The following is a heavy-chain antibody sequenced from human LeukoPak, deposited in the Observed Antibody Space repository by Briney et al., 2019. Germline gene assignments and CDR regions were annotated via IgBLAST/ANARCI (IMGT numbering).Heavy chain of an antibody. Sequence: SVKVSCKASGGTFSSYAISWVRQAPGQGLEWMGRIIPIFGTANYAQKFQGRVTITTDESTSTAYMELSSLRSEDTAVYYCARDKRHSSSWYYYYYYMYVWGKGTTVTVSS. D-gene: IGHD6-13*01. V-gene: IGHV1-69*05. CDR1: GGTFSSYA. J-gene: IGHJ6*03. CDR2: IIPIFGTA. CDR3: ARDKRHSSSWYYYYYYMYV.